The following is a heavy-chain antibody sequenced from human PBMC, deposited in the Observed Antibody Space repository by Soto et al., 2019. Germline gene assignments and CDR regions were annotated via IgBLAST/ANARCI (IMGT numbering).Heavy chain of an antibody. D-gene: IGHD3-10*01. CDR3: AIGWFGEFVYYFDY. V-gene: IGHV1-18*01. Sequence: QVQLVQSGAEVKKPGASVKVSCKASGYTFISYGISWVRQAPGQGLEWMGWISAYNGNTNYAQKLQGRVTXXTXTXXNTAYMELRSLRSDDTAVYYCAIGWFGEFVYYFDYWGQGTLVTVSS. CDR1: GYTFISYG. J-gene: IGHJ4*02. CDR2: ISAYNGNT.